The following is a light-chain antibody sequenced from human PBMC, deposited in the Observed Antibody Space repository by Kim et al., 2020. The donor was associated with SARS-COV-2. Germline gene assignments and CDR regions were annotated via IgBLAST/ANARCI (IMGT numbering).Light chain of an antibody. Sequence: EIVLTQSPAALSLSPWERATLSCRASQSVSSYLAWYQQKPGQAPRLLIYDASNRATGIPARFSGSGSGTDFTLTISSLEPEDFAVYYCQQRSNWLLTFGGGTKVEI. J-gene: IGKJ4*01. CDR2: DAS. V-gene: IGKV3-11*01. CDR3: QQRSNWLLT. CDR1: QSVSSY.